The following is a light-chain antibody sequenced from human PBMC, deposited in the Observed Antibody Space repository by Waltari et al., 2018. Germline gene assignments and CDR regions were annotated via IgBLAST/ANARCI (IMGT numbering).Light chain of an antibody. CDR3: QVWDSTDLVV. Sequence: SYVLTQPPSVSVAPGQTARITCGGNSVGSKSVHWYQQKPGQAPVLVVYNDNDRPSGVPERFSCSNSGNTATLTISRVEVGDEADYFCQVWDSTDLVVFGGGTKLTVL. CDR2: NDN. J-gene: IGLJ2*01. CDR1: SVGSKS. V-gene: IGLV3-21*02.